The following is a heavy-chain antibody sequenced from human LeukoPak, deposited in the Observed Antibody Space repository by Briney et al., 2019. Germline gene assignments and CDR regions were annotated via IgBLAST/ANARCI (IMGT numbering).Heavy chain of an antibody. CDR1: GGTFSSYA. Sequence: ASVKVSCKASGGTFSSYAISWVRQAPGQGLEWMGGIIPIFGTANYAQKFQGRVTITADESTSTAYMELSSLRSEDTAVYYCASGGYSGYDFYYYYYGMDVWGKGTTVTVSS. J-gene: IGHJ6*04. V-gene: IGHV1-69*13. CDR2: IIPIFGTA. D-gene: IGHD5-12*01. CDR3: ASGGYSGYDFYYYYYGMDV.